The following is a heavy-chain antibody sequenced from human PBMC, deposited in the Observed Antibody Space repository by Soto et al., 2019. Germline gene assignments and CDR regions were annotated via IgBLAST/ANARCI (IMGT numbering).Heavy chain of an antibody. CDR2: IYYSGST. V-gene: IGHV4-39*01. CDR1: GGSISSSSYY. D-gene: IGHD2-2*01. CDR3: ARLVIVVVPAAMNAFDI. Sequence: LSLTCTVSGGSISSSSYYWGWIRQPPGKGLEWIGSIYYSGSTYYNPSLKSRVTISVDTSKNQFSLKLSSVTAADTAVYYCARLVIVVVPAAMNAFDIWGQGTMVTVSS. J-gene: IGHJ3*02.